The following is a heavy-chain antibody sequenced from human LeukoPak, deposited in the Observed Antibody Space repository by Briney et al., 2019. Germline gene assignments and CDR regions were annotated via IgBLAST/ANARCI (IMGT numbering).Heavy chain of an antibody. D-gene: IGHD5-12*01. Sequence: PGGSLRLSCAASGFTFSNYWMHWVRQAPGKGLVWVSRINTDGYSTSYADSVKGRFTISRDNAKNTLYLQMNSLRAEDTAVYYCARDPSGYDQFDPWGQGTLVTVSS. CDR3: ARDPSGYDQFDP. CDR1: GFTFSNYW. V-gene: IGHV3-74*01. CDR2: INTDGYST. J-gene: IGHJ5*02.